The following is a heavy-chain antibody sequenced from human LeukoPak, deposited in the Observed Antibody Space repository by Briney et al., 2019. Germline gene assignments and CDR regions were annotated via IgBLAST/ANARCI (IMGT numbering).Heavy chain of an antibody. CDR2: MNPNSGNT. Sequence: ASVKVSCKASGYTFTSYDINWVRQATGQGLEWMGWMNPNSGNTGYAQKFQGRVTMTRNTSISTAYMELSSLRSEDTAVYYCARARSRDIWFGEPNHFDYWGQGTLVTVSS. D-gene: IGHD3-10*01. CDR1: GYTFTSYD. V-gene: IGHV1-8*01. J-gene: IGHJ4*02. CDR3: ARARSRDIWFGEPNHFDY.